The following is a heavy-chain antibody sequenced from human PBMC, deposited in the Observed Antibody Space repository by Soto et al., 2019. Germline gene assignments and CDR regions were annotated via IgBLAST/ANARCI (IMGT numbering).Heavy chain of an antibody. Sequence: QVQLVESGGGVVQPGRSLRLSCAASGFTFSSYGMHWVRQAPGKGLEWVAVIWYDGSNKYYADSVKGRFTISRDNSKNTLYLQMNSLRAEDTAVYYCARDGTPPPAYSSSWYSYYYYYGMDVWGQGTTVTVSS. D-gene: IGHD6-13*01. V-gene: IGHV3-33*01. CDR2: IWYDGSNK. CDR1: GFTFSSYG. J-gene: IGHJ6*02. CDR3: ARDGTPPPAYSSSWYSYYYYYGMDV.